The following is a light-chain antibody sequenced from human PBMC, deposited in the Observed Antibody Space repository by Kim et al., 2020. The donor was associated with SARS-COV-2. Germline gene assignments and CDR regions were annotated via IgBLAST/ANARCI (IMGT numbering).Light chain of an antibody. J-gene: IGKJ4*01. Sequence: DIQMTQSPSTLSASVGDRVTITCRASQSISSWLAWYQQKPGKAPKLLVYKASSLESGVPSRFSASGSETEFSLTISSLQPDDFATYYCQQYNDNPLTFGGGTKVDIK. CDR3: QQYNDNPLT. CDR2: KAS. CDR1: QSISSW. V-gene: IGKV1-5*03.